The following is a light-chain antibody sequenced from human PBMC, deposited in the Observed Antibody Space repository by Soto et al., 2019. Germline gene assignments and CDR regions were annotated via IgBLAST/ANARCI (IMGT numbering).Light chain of an antibody. J-gene: IGKJ4*01. Sequence: EIVLTQSPGTLSLSPGERATLSCRASQSVSSSYLAWYQQKPGQAPRQHIYGASSRATGIPDTFSGSRSRTDFTLNTTRPEPEDFAVYYCQHYRTSFRGGPRVQIK. CDR3: QHYRTS. V-gene: IGKV3-20*01. CDR2: GAS. CDR1: QSVSSSY.